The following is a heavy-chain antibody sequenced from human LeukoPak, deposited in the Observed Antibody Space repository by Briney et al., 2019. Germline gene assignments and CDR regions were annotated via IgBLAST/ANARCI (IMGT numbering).Heavy chain of an antibody. J-gene: IGHJ4*02. D-gene: IGHD6-13*01. CDR3: ARSISWYSYFGY. CDR1: GGSMSSYY. CDR2: IYTSGDT. V-gene: IGHV4-4*07. Sequence: SETLSLTCTVPGGSMSSYYWSWIRQPAGKGLEYIGRIYTSGDTNSNPSLKSRVTMSVDTSNNQFSLKLRSVTAADTAVYYCARSISWYSYFGYWGQGTLVTVSS.